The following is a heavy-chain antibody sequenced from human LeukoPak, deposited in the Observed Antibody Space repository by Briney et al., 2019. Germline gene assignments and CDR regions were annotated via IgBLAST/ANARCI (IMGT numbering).Heavy chain of an antibody. CDR2: VYTGGT. J-gene: IGHJ4*02. Sequence: SETLSLTCTFPGNSITYYFWSWIRHLPGKGLEWMGHVYTGGTDYNPSLKSRVTVSLDKSNNQFSLKLSSVTAADTAVYFCATGRVKYGSEFWGQGIPVTVSS. CDR1: GNSITYYF. V-gene: IGHV4-59*01. CDR3: ATGRVKYGSEF. D-gene: IGHD3-10*01.